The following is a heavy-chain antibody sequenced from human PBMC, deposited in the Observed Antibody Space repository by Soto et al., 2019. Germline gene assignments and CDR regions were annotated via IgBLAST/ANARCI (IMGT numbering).Heavy chain of an antibody. J-gene: IGHJ4*02. D-gene: IGHD1-20*01. V-gene: IGHV3-23*01. CDR3: AKAKNDYNWDNRPPFDY. CDR1: GFTLRNYA. Sequence: LRLSCEASGFTLRNYAMTWIRQAPGKGLEWVSLISANDVGTYYAESVKTRFTISTDQSRSTVYLQMDSLRADDTAIYYCAKAKNDYNWDNRPPFDYWGQGTLVTVSS. CDR2: ISANDVGT.